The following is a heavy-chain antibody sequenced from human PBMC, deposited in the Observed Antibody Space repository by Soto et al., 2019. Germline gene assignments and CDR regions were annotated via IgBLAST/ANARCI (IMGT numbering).Heavy chain of an antibody. V-gene: IGHV3-23*01. CDR3: AKARCITTNCYVPDY. D-gene: IGHD3-10*01. J-gene: IGHJ4*02. CDR1: GFPFSTYT. Sequence: PGGSLRLCCVASGFPFSTYTMSWVRPAPGKGLEWVSVISASGGSPSYADSVQGRFSISRDNAKNTLYLQMNSLRGEDTAMYYCAKARCITTNCYVPDYWGQGTMVTVSS. CDR2: ISASGGSP.